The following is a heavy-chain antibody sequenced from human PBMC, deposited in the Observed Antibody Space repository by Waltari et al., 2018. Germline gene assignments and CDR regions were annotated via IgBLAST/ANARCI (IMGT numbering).Heavy chain of an antibody. D-gene: IGHD6-19*01. J-gene: IGHJ4*02. Sequence: QLELVPSGAEVKKPGASVRVSCTASGYSFTRYLTHWVRQAPGQRLQWMGWIRVGDGNTKYSQKFQGRVTFTRDTSASTAYMDLSSLTSEDTAVYYCTRESGWSYFDYWGQGTPVTVSS. CDR1: GYSFTRYL. V-gene: IGHV1-3*01. CDR2: IRVGDGNT. CDR3: TRESGWSYFDY.